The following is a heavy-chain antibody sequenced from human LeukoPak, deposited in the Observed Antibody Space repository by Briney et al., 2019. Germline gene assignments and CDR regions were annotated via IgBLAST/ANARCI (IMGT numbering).Heavy chain of an antibody. CDR2: VNRDGSET. V-gene: IGHV3-7*01. CDR1: GFALSSHW. Sequence: GGSLRLSCAASGFALSSHWMTWVRQVPGRGPEWVANVNRDGSETYYLDSVKGRFTISKDNAKNSLYLQMNSLRAEDTAVYYCARDLSRITIFGVARGYFDYWGQGTLVTVSS. CDR3: ARDLSRITIFGVARGYFDY. J-gene: IGHJ4*02. D-gene: IGHD3-3*01.